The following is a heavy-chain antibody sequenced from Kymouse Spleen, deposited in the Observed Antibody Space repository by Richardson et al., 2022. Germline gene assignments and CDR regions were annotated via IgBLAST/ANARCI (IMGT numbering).Heavy chain of an antibody. Sequence: QVQLQQWGAGLLKPSETLSLTCAVYGGSFSGYYWSWIRQPPGKGLEWIGEINHSGSTNYNPSLKSRVTISVDTSKNQFSLKLSSVTAADTAVYYCARRLRYFDWLGAFDIWGQGTMVTVSS. J-gene: IGHJ3*02. CDR1: GGSFSGYY. CDR2: INHSGST. D-gene: IGHD3-9*01. CDR3: ARRLRYFDWLGAFDI. V-gene: IGHV4-34*01.